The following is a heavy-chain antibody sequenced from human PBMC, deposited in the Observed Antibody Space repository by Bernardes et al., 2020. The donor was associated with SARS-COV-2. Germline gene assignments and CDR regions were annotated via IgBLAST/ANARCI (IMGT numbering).Heavy chain of an antibody. J-gene: IGHJ1*01. CDR1: GFTFRRYW. CDR2: IDSDGSST. V-gene: IGHV3-74*01. CDR3: TREHSDISASYSRTGDFQR. Sequence: VGSLRLSCGASGFTFRRYWMHWVRQAPGKGLVWVSRIDSDGSSTTYADAVKGRFIMSRDNAKNTLYLQMNSLTAEDTAVYYCTREHSDISASYSRTGDFQRWGQGTLVTVSS. D-gene: IGHD3-22*01.